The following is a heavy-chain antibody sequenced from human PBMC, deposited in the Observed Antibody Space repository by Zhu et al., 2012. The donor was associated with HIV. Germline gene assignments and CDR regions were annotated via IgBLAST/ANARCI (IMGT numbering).Heavy chain of an antibody. CDR3: ARLYGSGSFDN. D-gene: IGHD3-10*01. Sequence: QVQLQESGPGLVKPSETLSLTCTVSGGSISSCYWSWIRQPAGKGLKWIGRINTSGSTNYNPSLKSRVTMSVDSSENQFSLKLNPVTAADTAVYYCARLYGSGSFDNWGQGTLVTVSS. CDR2: INTSGST. V-gene: IGHV4-4*07. CDR1: GGSISSCY. J-gene: IGHJ4*02.